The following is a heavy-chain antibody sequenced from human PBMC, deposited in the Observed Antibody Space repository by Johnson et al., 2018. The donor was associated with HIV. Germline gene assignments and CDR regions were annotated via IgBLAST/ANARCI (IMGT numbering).Heavy chain of an antibody. J-gene: IGHJ3*02. Sequence: QVQLVESGGGVVQPGRSLRLSCAASGFTFSSYAMHWVRQAPGKGLEWVAVISYDGSNKYYADSVKGRFTISRDNSKNTLYLQMNSLRAEDTAVYYCARMGSGSYSVFDIWGQGTMVTVSS. V-gene: IGHV3-30*04. D-gene: IGHD1-26*01. CDR1: GFTFSSYA. CDR3: ARMGSGSYSVFDI. CDR2: ISYDGSNK.